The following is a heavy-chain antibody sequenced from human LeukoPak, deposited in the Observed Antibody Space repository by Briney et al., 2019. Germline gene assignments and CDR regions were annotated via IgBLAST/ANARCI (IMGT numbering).Heavy chain of an antibody. D-gene: IGHD5-24*01. CDR3: ARLHKARDHNWFDP. Sequence: GASLKISCKGSGYSFTSYWIGWVLQMPGKGLEWMGVIYPGDSDTRYSPSFQGQVTISADKSISTAYLQWSSLKASDTAMYYCARLHKARDHNWFDPWGQGTLVTVSS. J-gene: IGHJ5*02. V-gene: IGHV5-51*01. CDR1: GYSFTSYW. CDR2: IYPGDSDT.